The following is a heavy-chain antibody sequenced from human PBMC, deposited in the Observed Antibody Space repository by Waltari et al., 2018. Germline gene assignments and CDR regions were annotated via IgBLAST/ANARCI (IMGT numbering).Heavy chain of an antibody. D-gene: IGHD5-18*01. J-gene: IGHJ4*02. Sequence: EVQLVQSGVEVKKLGESRKISCKGSGYSLATYWIGWVRQMPGKGLEWMGVIYPGDSTTKYSPSFQGQVTISADTSIDTAYLQWSSLKASDTAMYYCARQNIHSYGYGYFDYWGQGTLVTVSS. CDR3: ARQNIHSYGYGYFDY. V-gene: IGHV5-51*01. CDR1: GYSLATYW. CDR2: IYPGDSTT.